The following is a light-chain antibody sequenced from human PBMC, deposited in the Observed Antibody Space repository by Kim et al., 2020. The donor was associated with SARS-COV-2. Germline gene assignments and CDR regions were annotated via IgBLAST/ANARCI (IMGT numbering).Light chain of an antibody. V-gene: IGKV3-15*01. J-gene: IGKJ2*01. CDR2: GAS. Sequence: VYPRARATLAGRASRSVSSNLAWYRQKPGQAPRLLIYGASARATGIPARFSGSGSGTEFTLTISSLQSEDFAVYYCQQYNNWPPYTCGQGTKLEIK. CDR3: QQYNNWPPYT. CDR1: RSVSSN.